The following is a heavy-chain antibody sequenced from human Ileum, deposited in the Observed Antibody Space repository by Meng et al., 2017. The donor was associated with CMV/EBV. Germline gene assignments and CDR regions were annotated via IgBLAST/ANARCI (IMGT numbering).Heavy chain of an antibody. J-gene: IGHJ5*02. V-gene: IGHV1-69*04. D-gene: IGHD6-19*01. CDR3: AREGYSSGWYWFDP. CDR1: GGTLSSYT. CDR2: IIPILGIA. Sequence: KASGGTLSSYTISWVRQAPGQGLEWMGRIIPILGIANYAQKFQGRVTITADKSTSTAYMELSSLRSEDTAVYYCAREGYSSGWYWFDPWGQGTLVTVSS.